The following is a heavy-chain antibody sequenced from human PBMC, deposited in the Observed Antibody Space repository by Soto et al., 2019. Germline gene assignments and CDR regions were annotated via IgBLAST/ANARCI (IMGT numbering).Heavy chain of an antibody. J-gene: IGHJ5*02. D-gene: IGHD3-22*01. CDR1: GYTFTGYY. Sequence: ASVKVSCKASGYTFTGYYMHWVRQAPGQGLELMGWINPNSGGTNYAQKFQGRVTMTRDTSISTAYMELSRLRSDDTAVYYCARDRGYYDSSGYYTNWFDPWGQGTLVTVST. V-gene: IGHV1-2*02. CDR3: ARDRGYYDSSGYYTNWFDP. CDR2: INPNSGGT.